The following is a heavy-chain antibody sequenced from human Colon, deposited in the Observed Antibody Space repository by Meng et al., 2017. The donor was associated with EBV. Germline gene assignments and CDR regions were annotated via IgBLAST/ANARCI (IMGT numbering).Heavy chain of an antibody. Sequence: QVQLQESGPGLVKPSGTLSLTCTVSGDSISSDIWWSWVRQPPGKGLEWIGEVYHRGDTNYNPSLKSRVDISVDKSKNQFYLSLFSVTAADTAVYFCARTNYGDYNWFDPWGQGTLVTVSS. J-gene: IGHJ5*02. D-gene: IGHD4-17*01. CDR2: VYHRGDT. CDR1: GDSISSDIW. V-gene: IGHV4-4*02. CDR3: ARTNYGDYNWFDP.